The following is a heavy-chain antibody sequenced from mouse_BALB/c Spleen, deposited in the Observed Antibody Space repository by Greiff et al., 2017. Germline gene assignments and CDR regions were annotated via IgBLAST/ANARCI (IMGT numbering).Heavy chain of an antibody. J-gene: IGHJ2*01. CDR1: GFTFTDYY. V-gene: IGHV7-3*02. CDR3: ARDPTPHYDYGGAFDY. Sequence: EVKLMESGGGLVQPGGSLRLSCATSGFTFTDYYMSWVRQPPGKALEWLGFIRNKANGYTTEYSASVKGRFTISRDNSQSILYLQMNTLRAEDSATYYCARDPTPHYDYGGAFDYWGQGTTLTVSS. D-gene: IGHD2-4*01. CDR2: IRNKANGYTT.